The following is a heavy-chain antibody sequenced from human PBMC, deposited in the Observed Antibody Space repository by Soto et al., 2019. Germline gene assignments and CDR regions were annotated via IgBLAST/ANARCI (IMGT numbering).Heavy chain of an antibody. Sequence: QVQLQESGPGLVKPSETLSLTCTVSGGSFSNYYWSWIRQPPGKGLEWIGYIYNSGSTNYNLSLESRVTISMDTSKNQFSLKLSSVTAADTAVYYCAREGSSGVYFDYWGQGTLVTVSS. D-gene: IGHD2-8*01. CDR1: GGSFSNYY. CDR3: AREGSSGVYFDY. CDR2: IYNSGST. V-gene: IGHV4-59*01. J-gene: IGHJ4*02.